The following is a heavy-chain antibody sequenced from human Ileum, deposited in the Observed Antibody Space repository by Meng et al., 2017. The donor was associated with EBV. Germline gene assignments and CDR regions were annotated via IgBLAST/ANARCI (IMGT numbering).Heavy chain of an antibody. V-gene: IGHV4-4*02. Sequence: QVRLDVSDPGVVKPSVTLSLSYAVSGGSISRSGWWSWVRQPPGKGLEWIGETTHSGSTNYSPSLKSRVTISLDKSKNQLSLKLNSVTAADTAVYYCASSDYYRSDYWGQGTLVTVSS. J-gene: IGHJ4*02. CDR2: TTHSGST. CDR1: GGSISRSGW. D-gene: IGHD3-22*01. CDR3: ASSDYYRSDY.